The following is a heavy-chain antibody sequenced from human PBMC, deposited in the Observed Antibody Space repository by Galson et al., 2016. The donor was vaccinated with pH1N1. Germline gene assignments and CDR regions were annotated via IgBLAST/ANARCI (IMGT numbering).Heavy chain of an antibody. J-gene: IGHJ4*02. V-gene: IGHV3-23*01. CDR1: GFTFSTYG. D-gene: IGHD1-7*01. CDR2: ISTSSGTT. CDR3: TKARVGNYYFDY. Sequence: SLRLSCAASGFTFSTYGMNWVRQAPGKGLEYVSSISTSSGTTYYGDSVRGRFTISRDNTKNTLYLQMNSLRAEDTAIYYCTKARVGNYYFDYWGQGSLVTASS.